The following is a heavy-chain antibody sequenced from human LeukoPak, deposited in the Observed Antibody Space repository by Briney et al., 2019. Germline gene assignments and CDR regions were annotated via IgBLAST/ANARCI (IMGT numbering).Heavy chain of an antibody. V-gene: IGHV1-8*03. CDR2: MNPNSGNT. CDR3: ARSGWSRKTDCSSTSCYKGDAFDI. D-gene: IGHD2-2*02. J-gene: IGHJ3*02. Sequence: ASVKVSCKASGYTFTSYDINWVRQATGQGLEWMGWMNPNSGNTGYAQKFQGRVTITRNTSISTAYMELSSLRSEDTAVYYCARSGWSRKTDCSSTSCYKGDAFDIWGQGTMVTVSS. CDR1: GYTFTSYD.